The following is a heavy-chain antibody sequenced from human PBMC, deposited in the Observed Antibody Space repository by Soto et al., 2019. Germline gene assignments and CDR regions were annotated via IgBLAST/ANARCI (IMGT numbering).Heavy chain of an antibody. CDR1: GDSVSSNSAA. D-gene: IGHD2-2*02. CDR3: TKQKCDSRTYNVMDF. J-gene: IGHJ6*02. CDR2: AYYRSQWYY. V-gene: IGHV6-1*01. Sequence: SQTLSLTCAISGDSVSSNSAAWNWIRQSPSRGLEWLGRAYYRSQWYYDSAVSVRSRITVIPDTSKNQFSLQLNSVTPEDTAVYYFTKQKCDSRTYNVMDFWSQGTTVTGS.